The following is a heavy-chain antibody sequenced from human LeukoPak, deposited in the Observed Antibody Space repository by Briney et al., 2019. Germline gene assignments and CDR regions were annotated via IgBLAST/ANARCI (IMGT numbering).Heavy chain of an antibody. CDR2: IYYSGST. D-gene: IGHD6-13*01. J-gene: IGHJ4*02. V-gene: IGHV4-59*01. Sequence: PSETLSLTCTVSGGSISSYYWSWIRQPPGKGLEWIGYIYYSGSTNYNPSLKSRVTISVDTSKNQFSLRLSSVTAADTAVYYCARSGEGSSWYEGFDYWGQGTLVTVSS. CDR1: GGSISSYY. CDR3: ARSGEGSSWYEGFDY.